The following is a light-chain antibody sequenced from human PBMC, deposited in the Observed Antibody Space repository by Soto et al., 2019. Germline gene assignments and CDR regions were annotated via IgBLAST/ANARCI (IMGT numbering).Light chain of an antibody. V-gene: IGKV3-20*01. CDR2: GAS. CDR1: QSISIN. J-gene: IGKJ1*01. CDR3: QQYSNSPQT. Sequence: EIVLTQSPGTLSVSPLDRVTLSFRASQSISINLAWYQQKPGQAPSLLIYGASTRATGIPDRFSGSGSGTDFTLTISRLEPEDFAVYFCQQYSNSPQTFGQGTKVDIK.